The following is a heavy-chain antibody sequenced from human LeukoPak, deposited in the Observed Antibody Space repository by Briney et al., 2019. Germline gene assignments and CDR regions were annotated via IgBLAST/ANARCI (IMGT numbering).Heavy chain of an antibody. CDR3: AREVTDSSSWYSFDY. CDR2: ISAYNGNT. J-gene: IGHJ4*02. Sequence: GASVKVSCKASGYTFTSYGISWVRQAPGQGLEWMGWISAYNGNTNYAQKLQGRVTMTTDTSTSTAYMELRSLRSDDTAVYYCAREVTDSSSWYSFDYWGQGTLVTVSS. D-gene: IGHD6-13*01. CDR1: GYTFTSYG. V-gene: IGHV1-18*01.